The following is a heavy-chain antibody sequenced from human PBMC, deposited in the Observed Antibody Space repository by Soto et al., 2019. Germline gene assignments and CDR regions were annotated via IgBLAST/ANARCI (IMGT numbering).Heavy chain of an antibody. D-gene: IGHD6-19*01. CDR3: ARDHEGRIAEAGYPNLFDP. J-gene: IGHJ5*01. CDR1: GYTFTGYY. Sequence: QVQLVQSGAEVKKPGASVKVSCKASGYTFTGYYMHWVRQAPGQGLEWMGWINPNSGGTNYAQKFQGRVTMTRDTSISTPYMELSRLRSDATAVYYCARDHEGRIAEAGYPNLFDPWGQGTLVTVSS. V-gene: IGHV1-2*02. CDR2: INPNSGGT.